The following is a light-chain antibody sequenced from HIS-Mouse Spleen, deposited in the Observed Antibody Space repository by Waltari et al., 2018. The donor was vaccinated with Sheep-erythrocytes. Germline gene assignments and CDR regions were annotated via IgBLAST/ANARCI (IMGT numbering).Light chain of an antibody. V-gene: IGLV2-23*01. CDR1: SRDVGSYNL. CDR2: EGS. J-gene: IGLJ3*02. CDR3: CSYAGSSTPWV. Sequence: QSALTQPASVSGSPGQSITISCTGTSRDVGSYNLVSWYQHHPGKAPKLMIYEGSKRPSGVSNRFSGSKSGNTASLTISGLQAEDEADYYCCSYAGSSTPWVFGGGTKLTVL.